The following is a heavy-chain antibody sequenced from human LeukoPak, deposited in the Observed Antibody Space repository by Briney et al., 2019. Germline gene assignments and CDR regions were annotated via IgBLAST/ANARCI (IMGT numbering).Heavy chain of an antibody. Sequence: PGGSLRLSCAASGFTFTSYAVSWVRQAPGRGLEWVSGISGSGGTTKYADSVKGRFTISRDNSKNTLYLQMNSLRAEDTAVYYCAKPMGTLDYWGQGTLVTVSS. CDR2: ISGSGGTT. J-gene: IGHJ4*02. CDR3: AKPMGTLDY. CDR1: GFTFTSYA. D-gene: IGHD7-27*01. V-gene: IGHV3-23*01.